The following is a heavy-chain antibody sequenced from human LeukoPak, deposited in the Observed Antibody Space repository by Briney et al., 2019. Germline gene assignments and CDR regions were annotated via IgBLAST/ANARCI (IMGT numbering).Heavy chain of an antibody. V-gene: IGHV4-59*01. CDR3: ARALPRSGYYSQYWYFDL. CDR1: GGSISNYY. CDR2: IYYSGST. Sequence: SETLSLTCTVSGGSISNYYWSWIRQPPGKGLEWIGYIYYSGSTNYNPSLKSRVTILVDTSKNQFSLKLSSVTAADTAVYYCARALPRSGYYSQYWYFDLWGRGTLVTVSS. J-gene: IGHJ2*01. D-gene: IGHD3-22*01.